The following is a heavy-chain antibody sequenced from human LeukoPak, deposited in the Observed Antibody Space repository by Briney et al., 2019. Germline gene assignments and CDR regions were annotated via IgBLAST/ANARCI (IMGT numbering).Heavy chain of an antibody. CDR2: ISSSSSYI. D-gene: IGHD6-19*01. J-gene: IGHJ4*02. CDR3: ARDLGRIAVARRGY. V-gene: IGHV3-21*01. CDR1: GFTFSSYS. Sequence: GGSLRLSCAASGFTFSSYSMNWVRQAPEKGLEWVSSISSSSSYIYYADSVKGRFTISRDNAKNSLYLQMNSLRAEDTAVYYCARDLGRIAVARRGYWGQGTLVTVSS.